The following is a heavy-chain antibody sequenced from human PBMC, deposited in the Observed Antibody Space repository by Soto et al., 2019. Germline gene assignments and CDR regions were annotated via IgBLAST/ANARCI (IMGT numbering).Heavy chain of an antibody. CDR2: IDYYGST. Sequence: SETLSLTCTVSGGSISGYYWSWIRQPPGKRLEWIGYIDYYGSTNYNPSLKSRVTISVDTSKKQFSLNLSSVTAVDTAVYYCARSIGFTSSCDSWGQGALVTVSS. CDR3: ARSIGFTSSCDS. V-gene: IGHV4-59*08. CDR1: GGSISGYY. D-gene: IGHD6-13*01. J-gene: IGHJ4*02.